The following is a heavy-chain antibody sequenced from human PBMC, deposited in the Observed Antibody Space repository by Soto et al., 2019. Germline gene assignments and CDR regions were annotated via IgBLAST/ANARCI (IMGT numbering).Heavy chain of an antibody. J-gene: IGHJ6*02. CDR3: ARSLIIVVVVAATDYYYYGMDV. CDR1: GYTFTSHY. CDR2: INPSGGGT. V-gene: IGHV1-46*01. Sequence: ASVKVSCKASGYTFTSHYFHWVRHAPGQGLEWMGIINPSGGGTSYAQKFQGRVTITADESTSTAYIELSSLRSEDTAVYYCARSLIIVVVVAATDYYYYGMDVWGQGTTVTVSS. D-gene: IGHD2-15*01.